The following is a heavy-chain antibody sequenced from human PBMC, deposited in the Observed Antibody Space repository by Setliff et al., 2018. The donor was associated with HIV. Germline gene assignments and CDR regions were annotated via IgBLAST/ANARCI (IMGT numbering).Heavy chain of an antibody. CDR1: GFTFSDYW. Sequence: GGSLRLSCAASGFTFSDYWMIWVRQTPGKGLEWVATIKQDGSQKFYVDSVKGRFTISRDNVKNSLFLQMNSLRVGDTAVYYCARGRWRLLHYYFDYWGQGTLVTVSS. J-gene: IGHJ4*02. V-gene: IGHV3-7*01. CDR2: IKQDGSQK. CDR3: ARGRWRLLHYYFDY. D-gene: IGHD2-15*01.